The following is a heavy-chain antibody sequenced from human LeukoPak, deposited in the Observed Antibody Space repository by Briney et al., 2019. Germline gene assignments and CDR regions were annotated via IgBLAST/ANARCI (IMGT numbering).Heavy chain of an antibody. D-gene: IGHD1-26*01. V-gene: IGHV3-33*01. Sequence: QAGGSLRLSCAASGFTFSSYGMHWVRQAPGKGLEWVAVIWYDGSNKYYADSVKGRFTISRDNSKNTLYLQMNSLRAEDTAVYYCARGLGATEVYDPWGQGTLVTVSS. CDR2: IWYDGSNK. CDR3: ARGLGATEVYDP. CDR1: GFTFSSYG. J-gene: IGHJ5*02.